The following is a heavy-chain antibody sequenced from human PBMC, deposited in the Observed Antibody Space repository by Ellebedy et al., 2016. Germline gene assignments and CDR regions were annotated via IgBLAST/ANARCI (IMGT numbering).Heavy chain of an antibody. CDR1: GGPLSGYY. J-gene: IGHJ3*02. V-gene: IGHV4-34*01. Sequence: SETLSLTXALHGGPLSGYYWNWIRQSPGKGLEWIGQITESGVTTYNPSLKSRVSMSVDTSRKQVSLSLRYVTAADTAVYYCARALYSGYDFDAFEIWGRGTTVTVSS. D-gene: IGHD5-12*01. CDR2: ITESGVT. CDR3: ARALYSGYDFDAFEI.